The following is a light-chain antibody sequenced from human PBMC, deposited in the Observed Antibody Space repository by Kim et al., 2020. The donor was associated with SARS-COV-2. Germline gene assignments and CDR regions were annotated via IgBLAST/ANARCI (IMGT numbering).Light chain of an antibody. J-gene: IGKJ2*01. CDR1: QSVSSSY. V-gene: IGKV3-20*01. Sequence: LSPGESATLSCRASQSVSSSYLAWYQQKPGQAPRLLIYGESSRATGIPDRFSGSGSGTDFTLTISRLEPEDFAVYYCQQYGSSPYTFGQGTKLE. CDR2: GES. CDR3: QQYGSSPYT.